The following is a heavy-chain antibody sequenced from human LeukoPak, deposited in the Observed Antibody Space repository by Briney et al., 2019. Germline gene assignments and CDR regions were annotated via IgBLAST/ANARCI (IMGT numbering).Heavy chain of an antibody. CDR1: GGSTSYNY. Sequence: SETLSLTCTVSGGSTSYNYWSWIRQPPGKGLEWIGFIYYTGSTNYNPSLKSRVTISVDTSKNQFSVNLISVTAADTAVYYCARVNYYDSGGYPDYWGQGTLVTVSS. CDR2: IYYTGST. V-gene: IGHV4-59*08. J-gene: IGHJ4*02. D-gene: IGHD3-22*01. CDR3: ARVNYYDSGGYPDY.